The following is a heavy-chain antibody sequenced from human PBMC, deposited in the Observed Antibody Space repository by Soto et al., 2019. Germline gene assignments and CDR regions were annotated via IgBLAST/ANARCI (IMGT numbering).Heavy chain of an antibody. CDR2: IRGDGGQT. V-gene: IGHV3-23*01. CDR3: ARDVGLDSDDFFAY. J-gene: IGHJ4*02. D-gene: IGHD3-9*01. Sequence: VQLFASGGGSARPGGSLRLSCTASGFTFPSYGMAWVRRAQGRGLQWGSTIRGDGGQTHYTDSVKGRFSISRDNSKNTVYLQMDSLRAEDTAMYFCARDVGLDSDDFFAYWGQGTQVTVSS. CDR1: GFTFPSYG.